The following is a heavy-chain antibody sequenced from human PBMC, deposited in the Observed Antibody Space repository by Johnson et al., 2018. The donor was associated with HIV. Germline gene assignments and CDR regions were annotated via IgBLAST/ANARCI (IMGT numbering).Heavy chain of an antibody. CDR1: GFTFGDYA. CDR3: ARDQSVAAQMVWMDAFDI. V-gene: IGHV3-20*04. Sequence: VQPVESGGGVARPGGSLRLSCAASGFTFGDYAMSWVRQVPGKGLEWVSGIHWHGGSTGYAVSVEGRLTFSRDNVKKSLYLHMNSLRAEDTALYYCARDQSVAAQMVWMDAFDIWGQGTKVTVFS. D-gene: IGHD6-19*01. J-gene: IGHJ3*02. CDR2: IHWHGGST.